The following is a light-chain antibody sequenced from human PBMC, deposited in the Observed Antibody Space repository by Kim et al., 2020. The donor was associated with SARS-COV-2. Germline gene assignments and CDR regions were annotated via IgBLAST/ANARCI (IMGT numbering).Light chain of an antibody. Sequence: GQRITSSFCGRRSNSVSNYIYWYQQLPGTAPKLLILRNKQRPSGVPERFSGSKSGTSASLAISGLRSEDEADYYCAALDDSLSGQVFGGGTQLTVL. CDR1: RSNSVSNY. V-gene: IGLV1-47*01. J-gene: IGLJ3*02. CDR2: RNK. CDR3: AALDDSLSGQV.